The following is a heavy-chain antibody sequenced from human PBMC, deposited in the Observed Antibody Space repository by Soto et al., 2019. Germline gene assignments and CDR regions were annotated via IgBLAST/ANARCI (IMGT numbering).Heavy chain of an antibody. CDR1: GYSISSGYY. Sequence: SETLSLTCAVSGYSISSGYYWGWIRQPPGKGLEWIGTIYHSGSTYYNPSLKSRVTISVDTSKNQFSLKLNSVTAADTAVYYCARALSCRGGSCSPLRGMDVWGLGTTVTVS. J-gene: IGHJ6*02. CDR3: ARALSCRGGSCSPLRGMDV. D-gene: IGHD2-15*01. V-gene: IGHV4-38-2*01. CDR2: IYHSGST.